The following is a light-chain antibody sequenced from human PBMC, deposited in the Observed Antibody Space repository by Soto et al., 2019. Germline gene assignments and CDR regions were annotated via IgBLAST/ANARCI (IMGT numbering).Light chain of an antibody. CDR2: GNR. J-gene: IGLJ3*02. CDR3: SSYGGNDWV. V-gene: IGLV1-40*01. Sequence: QSVLTQPPSVSGAPGQRVTISCTGNSSNLGAGYDVHWYQQLPGAAPKLVIFGNRNRPSGVPERFSGSKSGTSASLAITGLQAEDEADYHCSSYGGNDWVFGGGTKLTVL. CDR1: SSNLGAGYD.